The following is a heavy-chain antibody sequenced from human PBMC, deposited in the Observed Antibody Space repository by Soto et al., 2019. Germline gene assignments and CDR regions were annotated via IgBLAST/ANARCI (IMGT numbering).Heavy chain of an antibody. CDR1: GGSVSRGDYY. Sequence: PSETLSLTCSVSGGSVSRGDYYWSWIRQLPGKGLEWIGYIYYSGSTYYNPSLKSRITISVDTSKNQFSLKLNSVTAADTAVYYCARDCMAQRNFLDSWGQGTLVTVSS. CDR2: IYYSGST. J-gene: IGHJ4*02. CDR3: ARDCMAQRNFLDS. V-gene: IGHV4-31*03. D-gene: IGHD1-7*01.